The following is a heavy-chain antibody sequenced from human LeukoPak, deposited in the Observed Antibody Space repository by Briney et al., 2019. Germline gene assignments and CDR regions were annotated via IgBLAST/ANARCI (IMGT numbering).Heavy chain of an antibody. CDR2: ISGSGGST. J-gene: IGHJ4*02. CDR3: AKGRRVVVAATVFDY. CDR1: GFTFSSYA. Sequence: GGSLRLSCAASGFTFSSYAMSWVRQAPGKGLEWVSAISGSGGSTYYADSVKGRFTISRDNSKNTLYLQMNSLRAEDTAVYYCAKGRRVVVAATVFDYWGQGTLVTVSS. V-gene: IGHV3-23*01. D-gene: IGHD2-15*01.